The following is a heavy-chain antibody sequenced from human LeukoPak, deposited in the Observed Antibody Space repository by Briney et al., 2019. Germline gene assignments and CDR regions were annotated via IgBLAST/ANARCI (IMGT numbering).Heavy chain of an antibody. Sequence: GGSLRLSCAAYGFTFSSYTMHWVRQAPGKGLEWVTVMSYDGSNKYYADSVKGRFTISRDNSKNTLYLQMNSLRAEDTAVYYCAKCSSRAWWELLSDYYYGMDVWGQGTTVTVSS. CDR2: MSYDGSNK. J-gene: IGHJ6*02. CDR1: GFTFSSYT. V-gene: IGHV3-30-3*02. D-gene: IGHD1-26*01. CDR3: AKCSSRAWWELLSDYYYGMDV.